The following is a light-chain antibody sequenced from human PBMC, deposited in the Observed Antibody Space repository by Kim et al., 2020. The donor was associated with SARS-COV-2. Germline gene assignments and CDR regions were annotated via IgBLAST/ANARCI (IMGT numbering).Light chain of an antibody. CDR2: TTS. V-gene: IGKV1-39*01. CDR1: QSISNY. CDR3: QQTHTSPVT. J-gene: IGKJ4*01. Sequence: DIQMTQSPSSLSASVGDRVTITCRASQSISNYLNWYQQKPKKAPKLLIYTTSSLQSGVPSRFSGSGSGTDFTLTISSLQPEDFATYYCQQTHTSPVTFGGGTKVDIK.